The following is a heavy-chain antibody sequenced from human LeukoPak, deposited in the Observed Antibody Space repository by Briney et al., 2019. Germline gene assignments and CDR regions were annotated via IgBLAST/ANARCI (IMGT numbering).Heavy chain of an antibody. D-gene: IGHD3-22*01. CDR1: GFTFSSYA. Sequence: GGSLRLSCAASGFTFSSYAMSWVRQAPVKGLEWVSAISGSGGSTYYADSVKGRFTISRDNSKNTLYLQMNSLRAEDTAVYYCASYYYDSSGYYGGDYWGQGTLVTVSS. CDR2: ISGSGGST. J-gene: IGHJ4*02. CDR3: ASYYYDSSGYYGGDY. V-gene: IGHV3-23*01.